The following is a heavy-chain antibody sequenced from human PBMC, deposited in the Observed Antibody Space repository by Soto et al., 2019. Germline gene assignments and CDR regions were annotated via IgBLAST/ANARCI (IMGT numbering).Heavy chain of an antibody. CDR2: IYHSGST. CDR1: GYSISSGYY. V-gene: IGHV4-38-2*02. CDR3: ARGDESFTIFGVVPYYFDY. Sequence: SETLSLTCTVSGYSISSGYYWGWIRQPPGKGLEWIGSIYHSGSTYYNPSLKSRVTISVDTSKNQFSLKLSSVTATDTAVYYCARGDESFTIFGVVPYYFDYWGQGTLVTVSS. J-gene: IGHJ4*02. D-gene: IGHD3-3*01.